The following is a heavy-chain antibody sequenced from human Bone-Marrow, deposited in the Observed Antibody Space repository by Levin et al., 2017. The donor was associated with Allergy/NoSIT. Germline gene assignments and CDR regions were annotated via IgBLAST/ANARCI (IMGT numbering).Heavy chain of an antibody. CDR1: GFTFSDHY. D-gene: IGHD3-10*01. J-gene: IGHJ4*02. CDR3: VRVRGESYFDY. V-gene: IGHV3-72*01. CDR2: TRKKANSYST. Sequence: GESLKISCAASGFTFSDHYMDWVRQAPGKGLEWVGRTRKKANSYSTEYAASVKGRFTISRDDSKNSLYLQMNSLKTEDTAVYYCVRVRGESYFDYWGQGTLVTVSS.